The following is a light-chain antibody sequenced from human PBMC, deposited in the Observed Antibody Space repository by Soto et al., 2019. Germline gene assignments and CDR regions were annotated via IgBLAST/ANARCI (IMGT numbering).Light chain of an antibody. J-gene: IGLJ3*02. Sequence: QAVVTQEPSLTVSPGGTVTLTCGSSTGAVTSGHYPYWFQQKPGQAPRTLIYDTSNKHSWTPARFSGSLLGGKAALTLSGAQPEDEAEYHCVLSYSGARGVFGGGSKLTVL. V-gene: IGLV7-46*01. CDR1: TGAVTSGHY. CDR2: DTS. CDR3: VLSYSGARGV.